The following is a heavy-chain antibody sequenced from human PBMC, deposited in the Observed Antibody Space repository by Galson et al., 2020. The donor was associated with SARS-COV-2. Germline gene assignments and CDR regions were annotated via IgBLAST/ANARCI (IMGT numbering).Heavy chain of an antibody. J-gene: IGHJ4*02. CDR1: GFTFSNAW. Sequence: AASGFTFSNAWMSWVRQAPGKGLEWVGRIKSKTDGGTTDYAAPVKGRFTISRDDSKNTLYLQMNSLKTEDTAVYYCTTEHLELLWFAGIYYFDYWGQGTLVTVSS. V-gene: IGHV3-15*01. CDR3: TTEHLELLWFAGIYYFDY. CDR2: IKSKTDGGTT. D-gene: IGHD3-10*01.